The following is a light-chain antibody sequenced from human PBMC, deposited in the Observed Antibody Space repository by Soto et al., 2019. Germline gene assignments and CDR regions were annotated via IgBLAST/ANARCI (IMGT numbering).Light chain of an antibody. V-gene: IGKV1-5*01. CDR3: IQHNSYPLT. J-gene: IGKJ5*01. Sequence: DIQMTQSPSTLSASVGDGVTITCRASQNISVWLAWYQQRPGKAPKFLIYDASSLETGVPSRFSGSGSGTEFTLTIRSLQPEDFATYYCIQHNSYPLTFGQGTRLEIK. CDR1: QNISVW. CDR2: DAS.